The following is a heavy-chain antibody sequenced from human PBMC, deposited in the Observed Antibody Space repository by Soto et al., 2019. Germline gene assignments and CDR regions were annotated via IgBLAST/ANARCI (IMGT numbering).Heavy chain of an antibody. CDR3: AAKTGYFYDSSGYA. CDR1: GFTFTSSA. J-gene: IGHJ4*02. CDR2: IVVGSGNT. Sequence: QMQLVQSGPEVKKPGTSVKVSCKASGFTFTSSAVQWVRQARGQRLEWIGWIVVGSGNTNYAQKFQERVTITRDMSTSTAYLELSSMRSEDPAVYYCAAKTGYFYDSSGYAWGQGTLVTVSS. D-gene: IGHD3-22*01. V-gene: IGHV1-58*01.